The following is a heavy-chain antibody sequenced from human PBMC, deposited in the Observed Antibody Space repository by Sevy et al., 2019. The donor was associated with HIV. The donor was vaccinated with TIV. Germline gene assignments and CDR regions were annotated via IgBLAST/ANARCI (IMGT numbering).Heavy chain of an antibody. CDR2: IYYSGST. CDR1: GGSVSSGSYY. V-gene: IGHV4-61*01. J-gene: IGHJ6*02. CDR3: ARSPPLRYGDYYYGMDV. D-gene: IGHD4-17*01. Sequence: SETLSLTCTVSGGSVSSGSYYWSWIRQPPGKGLEWIGYIYYSGSTNYNPSVKSRVTISVDTSKNQFSLKLSSVTAADTVVYYCARSPPLRYGDYYYGMDVWGQGTTVTVSS.